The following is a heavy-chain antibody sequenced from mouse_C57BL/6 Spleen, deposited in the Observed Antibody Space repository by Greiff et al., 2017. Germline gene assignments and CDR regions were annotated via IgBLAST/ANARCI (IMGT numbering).Heavy chain of an antibody. Sequence: QVTLKVSGPGILQSSQTLSLTCSFSGFSLSTSGMGVSWIRQPSGKGLEWLAHIYWDDDKRYNPSLKSRLTISKDTSRNQVFLKITSVDTADTATYYCARRGGGYDPFYFDYGGQGTTLTVSS. CDR3: ARRGGGYDPFYFDY. D-gene: IGHD2-2*01. CDR2: IYWDDDK. J-gene: IGHJ2*01. CDR1: GFSLSTSGMG. V-gene: IGHV8-12*01.